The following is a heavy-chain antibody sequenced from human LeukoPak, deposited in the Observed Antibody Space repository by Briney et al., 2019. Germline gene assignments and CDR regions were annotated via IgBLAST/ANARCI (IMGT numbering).Heavy chain of an antibody. J-gene: IGHJ5*02. CDR3: ARDILGYGNNWFDP. V-gene: IGHV4-34*01. CDR1: GGSFSGYY. Sequence: PSETLSLTCAVYGGSFSGYYWSWIRQLPGKGLEWIGEINHSGSTNYNPSLKSRVTISVDTSKNQFSLKLSSVTAADTAVYYCARDILGYGNNWFDPWGQGTLVTVSS. CDR2: INHSGST. D-gene: IGHD5-18*01.